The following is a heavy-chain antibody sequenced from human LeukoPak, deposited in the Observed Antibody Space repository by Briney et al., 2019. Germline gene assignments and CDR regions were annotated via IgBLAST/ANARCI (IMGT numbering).Heavy chain of an antibody. CDR3: ARGAPLGRTVTTFDY. CDR2: IYYSGST. CDR1: GGSISSYY. V-gene: IGHV4-59*12. Sequence: KPSETLSLTCTVSGGSISSYYWSWIRQPPGKGLEWIGYIYYSGSTNYNPSLKSRVTISVDTSKNQFSLKLSSVTAADTAVYYCARGAPLGRTVTTFDYWGQGTLVTVSS. D-gene: IGHD4-17*01. J-gene: IGHJ4*02.